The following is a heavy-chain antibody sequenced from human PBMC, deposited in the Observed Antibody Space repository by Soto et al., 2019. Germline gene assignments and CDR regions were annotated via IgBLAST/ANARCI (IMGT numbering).Heavy chain of an antibody. D-gene: IGHD6-19*01. J-gene: IGHJ4*02. V-gene: IGHV3-30*18. CDR2: VSHDGRNT. CDR1: GFTFSDYA. Sequence: VQLVESGGGVVQPGRSLRLSCAASGFTFSDYAMHWVRQAPGKGLEWVAVVSHDGRNTHYADSVKGRFTISRDSYKNTVSLEMTSLRAEDTAVYSCAKGGRQWLVTSDFNYWGQGALVTVSS. CDR3: AKGGRQWLVTSDFNY.